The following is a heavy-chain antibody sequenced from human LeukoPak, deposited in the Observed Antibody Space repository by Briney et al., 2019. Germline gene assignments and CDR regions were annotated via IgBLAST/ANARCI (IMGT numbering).Heavy chain of an antibody. V-gene: IGHV4-59*01. D-gene: IGHD4-11*01. CDR3: ARGVDYNYHYYYGMDV. CDR2: IYYSGST. CDR1: GGSISSYY. J-gene: IGHJ6*02. Sequence: SETLSLTCTVSGGSISSYYWSWIRQPPGKGLEWIGYIYYSGSTNYNPSLKSRVTISVDTSKNQFSLKLSSVTAADTAVYYCARGVDYNYHYYYGMDVWGQGTTVTVSS.